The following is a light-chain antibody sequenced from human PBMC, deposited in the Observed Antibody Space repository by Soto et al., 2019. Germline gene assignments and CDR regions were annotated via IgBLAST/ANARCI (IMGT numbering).Light chain of an antibody. Sequence: QSVLTQPASVSGSPGQSITISCTRTSSDVGSYTFVSWYQQHPGKAPKVMIYEVSKRPSGVSNRFSGSKSGNTASLTISGLQAEDEADYYCCSYGGSDVFGTGTKLTVL. CDR3: CSYGGSDV. CDR2: EVS. CDR1: SSDVGSYTF. V-gene: IGLV2-23*02. J-gene: IGLJ1*01.